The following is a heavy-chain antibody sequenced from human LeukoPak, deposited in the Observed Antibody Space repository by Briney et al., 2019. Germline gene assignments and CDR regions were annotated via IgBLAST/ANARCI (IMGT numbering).Heavy chain of an antibody. CDR3: ARGDYVEYEPLGDY. CDR1: GYTFTGYY. CDR2: INPNSGGT. J-gene: IGHJ4*02. D-gene: IGHD4-17*01. V-gene: IGHV1-2*02. Sequence: ASVKVSCKASGYTFTGYYMHWVRQAPGQGLEWMGWINPNSGGTNYAQKFQGRVTMTRDTSISTAYMELSRLRSDDTAVYYCARGDYVEYEPLGDYWGQGTLVTVSS.